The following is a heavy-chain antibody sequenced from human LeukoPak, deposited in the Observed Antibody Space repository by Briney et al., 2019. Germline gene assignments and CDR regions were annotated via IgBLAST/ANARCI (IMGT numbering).Heavy chain of an antibody. CDR2: IRPSGDNT. V-gene: IGHV3-23*01. CDR1: GFTFSSYD. D-gene: IGHD3-22*01. CDR3: AKDSQRVTMIVVAPGDFGY. J-gene: IGHJ4*02. Sequence: GGSLRLSCAASGFTFSSYDMTWVRQAPGRGLEWVSSIRPSGDNTYYGDSVKGRFTISRDNSKNTLYLQMNSLRAEDTAVYYCAKDSQRVTMIVVAPGDFGYWGQGTLVTVSS.